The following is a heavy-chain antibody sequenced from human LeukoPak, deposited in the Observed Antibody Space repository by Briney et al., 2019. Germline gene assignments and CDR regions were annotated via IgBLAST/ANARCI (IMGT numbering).Heavy chain of an antibody. D-gene: IGHD6-19*01. Sequence: SVKVSCKASGGTFSSYTISWVRQAPGQGLEWTGRIIPILGIANYAQKFQGRVTITADKSTGTAYMELSSLRSEDTAVYYCASMGIAVAGWNTYYFDYWGQGTLVTVSS. CDR1: GGTFSSYT. J-gene: IGHJ4*02. CDR3: ASMGIAVAGWNTYYFDY. CDR2: IIPILGIA. V-gene: IGHV1-69*02.